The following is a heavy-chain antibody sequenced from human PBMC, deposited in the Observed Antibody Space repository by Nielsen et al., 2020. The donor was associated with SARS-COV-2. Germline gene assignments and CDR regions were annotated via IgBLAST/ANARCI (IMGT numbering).Heavy chain of an antibody. D-gene: IGHD1-26*01. CDR3: AKLGVGSTQDY. CDR2: ISWNSGSI. J-gene: IGHJ4*02. V-gene: IGHV3-9*01. CDR1: GFTFDDYA. Sequence: GGSLRLSCAASGFTFDDYAMHWVRQAPGKGLEWVSGISWNSGSIGYADSVKGRFTISRDNAKNSLYLQMNSLRAEDTALYYCAKLGVGSTQDYWGQGTLVTVSS.